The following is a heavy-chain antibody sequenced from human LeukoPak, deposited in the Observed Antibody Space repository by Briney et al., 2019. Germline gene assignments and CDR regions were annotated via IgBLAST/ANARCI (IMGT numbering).Heavy chain of an antibody. Sequence: GGSLRLSCLGSGFGFSNYWMTWLRQAPGEGLEWVANIKEDGSVIYYADSVKGRFTISRDNAKNSVYLQMNSLRVEDTALYYCATGRWFGEFAGTAFEDWGQGTLVTVSS. CDR2: IKEDGSVI. D-gene: IGHD3-10*01. J-gene: IGHJ4*02. CDR1: GFGFSNYW. V-gene: IGHV3-7*01. CDR3: ATGRWFGEFAGTAFED.